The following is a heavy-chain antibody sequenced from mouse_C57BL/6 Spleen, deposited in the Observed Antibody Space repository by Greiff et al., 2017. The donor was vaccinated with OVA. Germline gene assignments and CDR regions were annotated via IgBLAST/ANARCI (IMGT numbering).Heavy chain of an antibody. J-gene: IGHJ2*01. CDR2: IYPGDGDT. Sequence: QVQLQQSGPELVKPGASVKISCKASGYAFSSSWMNWVKQRPGKGLEWIGRIYPGDGDTNYNGKFKGKATLTADKSSSTAYMQLSSLTSEDSAVYFCARITLFGYWGQGTTLTVSS. CDR3: ARITLFGY. V-gene: IGHV1-82*01. CDR1: GYAFSSSW. D-gene: IGHD1-3*01.